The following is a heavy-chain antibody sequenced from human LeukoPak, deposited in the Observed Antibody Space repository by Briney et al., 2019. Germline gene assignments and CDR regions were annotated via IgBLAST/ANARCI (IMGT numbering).Heavy chain of an antibody. CDR3: ARDQTYSGSGIYTYFDY. D-gene: IGHD3-10*01. J-gene: IGHJ4*02. CDR1: GGSISSGGQY. CDR2: ISSTGST. V-gene: IGHV4-61*02. Sequence: SQTLSLTCTVYGGSISSGGQYWSWIRQPAGKGLEYLGRISSTGSTNYNPSLRRRLKISADTSKNQFSLKLTSMTAADTAVYYCARDQTYSGSGIYTYFDYWGQGSLVTVSS.